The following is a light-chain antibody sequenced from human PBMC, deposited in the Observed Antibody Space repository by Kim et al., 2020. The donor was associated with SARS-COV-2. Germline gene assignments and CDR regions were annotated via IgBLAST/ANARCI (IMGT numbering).Light chain of an antibody. CDR2: QDT. CDR1: KLGDKY. V-gene: IGLV3-1*01. J-gene: IGLJ2*01. Sequence: SQGQTASVTCSGDKLGDKYTCWYQQKPGQSPVLVIYQDTKRPSGIPERFSGSNSGNTATLTISGTQPMDEADYYCQAWDSSTKVVFGGGTQLTVL. CDR3: QAWDSSTKVV.